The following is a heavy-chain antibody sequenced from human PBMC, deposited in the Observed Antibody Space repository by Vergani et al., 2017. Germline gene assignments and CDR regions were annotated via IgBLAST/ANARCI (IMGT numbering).Heavy chain of an antibody. CDR1: GYSFTSYW. Sequence: EVQLVQSGAEVKKPGESLRISCKGSGYSFTSYWISWVRQMPGKGLEWMGRIDHSDSYTNYSPSFQGHVTISADKSISPAYLHWSSLKASDTAMYYCARHWGGMTTVTTGGFDPWGQGTLVTVSS. CDR2: IDHSDSYT. J-gene: IGHJ5*02. CDR3: ARHWGGMTTVTTGGFDP. D-gene: IGHD4-17*01. V-gene: IGHV5-10-1*03.